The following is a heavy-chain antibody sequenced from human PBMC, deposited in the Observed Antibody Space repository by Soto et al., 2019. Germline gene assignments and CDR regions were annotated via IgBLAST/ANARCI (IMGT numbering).Heavy chain of an antibody. V-gene: IGHV3-30*18. CDR1: GFIFDNHG. D-gene: IGHD3-10*01. J-gene: IGHJ4*02. Sequence: GGSLRLSCAASGFIFDNHGMHWVRQAPGKGLEWVAVTSYDGNNKYYADSVKGRFTISRDNSRNTLYLQMNSLRAEDTAVYYCAKDRYYYGSGSSGHSIDYWGQGNLVTVSS. CDR3: AKDRYYYGSGSSGHSIDY. CDR2: TSYDGNNK.